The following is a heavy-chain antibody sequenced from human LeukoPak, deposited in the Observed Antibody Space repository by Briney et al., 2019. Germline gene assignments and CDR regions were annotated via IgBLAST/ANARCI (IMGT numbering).Heavy chain of an antibody. V-gene: IGHV3-30-3*01. CDR1: GFTFSNYA. CDR3: ARDFQGLRAMDV. D-gene: IGHD6-19*01. CDR2: MSYDESNK. J-gene: IGHJ6*02. Sequence: GGSLRLSCAASGFTFSNYAMHWVRQAPGKGLEWVAVMSYDESNKYYADSVKGRFTISRDNSKSTLYVQMNSLRVEDTAVYYCARDFQGLRAMDVWGQGTAVTVSS.